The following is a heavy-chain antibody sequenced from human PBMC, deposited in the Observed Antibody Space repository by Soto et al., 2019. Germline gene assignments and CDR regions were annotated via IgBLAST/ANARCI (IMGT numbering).Heavy chain of an antibody. CDR3: AREGVCGGDCSMKVAFDS. J-gene: IGHJ3*02. D-gene: IGHD2-21*02. CDR2: IYYSGST. V-gene: IGHV4-30-4*01. CDR1: GGSISSGDYY. Sequence: SETLSLTCTVSGGSISSGDYYWSWIRQPPGKGLEWIGYIYYSGSTYYNPSLRSRVTISVDTSKNQFSLKLSSVTAADTAVYYCAREGVCGGDCSMKVAFDSWGQGTMVTVSS.